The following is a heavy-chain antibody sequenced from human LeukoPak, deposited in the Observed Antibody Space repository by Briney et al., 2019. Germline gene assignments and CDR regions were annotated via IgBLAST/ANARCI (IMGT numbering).Heavy chain of an antibody. J-gene: IGHJ6*02. CDR2: IYASGST. CDR1: GGSISSYY. D-gene: IGHD1-1*01. V-gene: IGHV4-4*07. Sequence: SETLSLTCTVSGGSISSYYWSWIRQPAGKGLEWIGRIYASGSTNYNPSLKSRVTMSVDTSKNQFSLKLSSVTAADTAVYYCARDAGTSYHYYYYYGMDVWGQGTTVTVSS. CDR3: ARDAGTSYHYYYYYGMDV.